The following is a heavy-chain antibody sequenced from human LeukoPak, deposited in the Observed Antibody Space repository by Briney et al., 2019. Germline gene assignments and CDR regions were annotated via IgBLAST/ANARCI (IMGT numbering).Heavy chain of an antibody. CDR2: IWYDGSNK. CDR1: GFTFSSYG. J-gene: IGHJ4*02. D-gene: IGHD1-26*01. V-gene: IGHV3-33*06. Sequence: PGGSLRLSCAASGFTFSSYGMHWVRQAPGKGLEWVAVIWYDGSNKYYADSVKGRFTISRDNSKNTLYLQMNSLRAEDTAVYYCAKDLSHHSGSYLSFDYWGQGTLVTVSS. CDR3: AKDLSHHSGSYLSFDY.